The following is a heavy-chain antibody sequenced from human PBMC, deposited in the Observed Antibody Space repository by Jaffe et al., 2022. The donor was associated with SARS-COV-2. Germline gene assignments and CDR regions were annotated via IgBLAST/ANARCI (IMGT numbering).Heavy chain of an antibody. J-gene: IGHJ6*02. V-gene: IGHV3-21*01. D-gene: IGHD3-10*01. CDR1: GFTFSSYS. Sequence: EVQLVESGGGLVKPGGSLRLSCAASGFTFSSYSMNWVRQAPGKGLEWVSSISSSSSYIYYADSVKGRFTISRDNAKNSLYLQMNSLRAEDTAVYYCASGLLWFGELPEGMDVWGQGTTVTVSS. CDR3: ASGLLWFGELPEGMDV. CDR2: ISSSSSYI.